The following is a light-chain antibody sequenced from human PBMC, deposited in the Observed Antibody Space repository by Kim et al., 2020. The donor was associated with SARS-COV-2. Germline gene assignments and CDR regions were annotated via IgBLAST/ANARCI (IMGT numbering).Light chain of an antibody. CDR3: QQYGSSSFT. CDR1: QSVSSSY. V-gene: IGKV3-20*01. J-gene: IGKJ4*01. CDR2: GAS. Sequence: SPGERATLSCRAGQSVSSSYLAWYQQKPGQAPRLLIYGASSRATGIPDRFSGSGSGTDFTLTISRLEPEDFAVYYCQQYGSSSFTFGGGTKVDIK.